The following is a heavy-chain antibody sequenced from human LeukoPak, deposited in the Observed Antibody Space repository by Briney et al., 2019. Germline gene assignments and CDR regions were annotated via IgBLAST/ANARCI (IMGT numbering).Heavy chain of an antibody. CDR1: GYTFTSYG. J-gene: IGHJ4*02. CDR2: ISAYNGNT. V-gene: IGHV1-18*01. D-gene: IGHD6-13*01. Sequence: ASVKVSCKASGYTFTSYGISWVRQAPGQGLEWMGWISAYNGNTNYAQKLQGRVTMTTDTSTNTAYMELRSLRSDDTAVYYCAIAAAGTGAYYFDYWGQGTLVTVSS. CDR3: AIAAAGTGAYYFDY.